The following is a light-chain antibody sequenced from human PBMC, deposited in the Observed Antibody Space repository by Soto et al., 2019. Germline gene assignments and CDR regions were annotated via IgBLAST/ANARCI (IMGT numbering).Light chain of an antibody. CDR3: QAWDSSTGHV. Sequence: SYELTQPPSVSVSPGQTASITCSGDKLGDKYACWYQQKPGQSPVLVIYQDSKRPSGIPERFSGSNSGNTATLTISGTQAMDEADYYCQAWDSSTGHVFGTGIKLTVL. CDR1: KLGDKY. J-gene: IGLJ1*01. CDR2: QDS. V-gene: IGLV3-1*01.